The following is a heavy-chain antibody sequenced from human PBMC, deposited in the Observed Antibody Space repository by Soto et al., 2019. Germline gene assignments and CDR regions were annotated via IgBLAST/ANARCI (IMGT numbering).Heavy chain of an antibody. CDR3: ARDQRHYDILTGYYFYGMDV. CDR1: GYALTSYY. Sequence: ASVNVYCNALGYALTSYYMHWVRQAPGQGLEWMGIINPSSGSTSFSQKFQDRVTMTRDTSTSTVYMELSSLRSDDTAVYYCARDQRHYDILTGYYFYGMDVWGQGTTVTVSS. CDR2: INPSSGST. J-gene: IGHJ6*02. D-gene: IGHD3-9*01. V-gene: IGHV1-46*01.